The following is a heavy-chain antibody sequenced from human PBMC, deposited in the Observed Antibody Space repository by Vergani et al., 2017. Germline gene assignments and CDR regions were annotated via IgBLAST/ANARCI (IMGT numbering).Heavy chain of an antibody. J-gene: IGHJ6*02. Sequence: EVQLVESGGGLVQPGGSLRLSCAASGFTFSSYWMSWVRQAPGKGLEWVANIKQDGREKYYVDSVKGRFTISRDNAKNSLYLQMNSLRAEDTAVYYCARVRGLTYYDYVWVSYSPTYYGMYVWGQWTTVTVSS. CDR1: GFTFSSYW. CDR3: ARVRGLTYYDYVWVSYSPTYYGMYV. CDR2: IKQDGREK. V-gene: IGHV3-7*01. D-gene: IGHD3-16*01.